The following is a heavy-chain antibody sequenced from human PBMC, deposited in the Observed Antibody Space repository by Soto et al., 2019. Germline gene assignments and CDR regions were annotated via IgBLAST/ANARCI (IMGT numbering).Heavy chain of an antibody. CDR2: INHSGST. Sequence: SETLSLTCAVYGGSFSGYYWSWIRQPPGKGLEWIGEINHSGSTNYNPSLKSRVTISVDTSKNQFSLKLSSVTAADTAVYYCARGGDDSSDYWGQGTLVTISS. V-gene: IGHV4-34*01. D-gene: IGHD3-22*01. CDR3: ARGGDDSSDY. J-gene: IGHJ4*02. CDR1: GGSFSGYY.